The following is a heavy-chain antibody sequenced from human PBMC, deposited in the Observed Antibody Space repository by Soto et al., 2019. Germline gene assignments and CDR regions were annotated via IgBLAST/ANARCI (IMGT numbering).Heavy chain of an antibody. Sequence: QLQLQESGPGLVKPSETLSLTCTVSGGSISSSSYYWGWIRQPPGKGLEWIWSIYYSGNTYYNPSLHGRLTQAEDTSTTHVSRKLSSVTAADTAVYYCARRGAGSYSDYWGQGPLVTVSS. V-gene: IGHV4-39*01. J-gene: IGHJ4*02. CDR3: ARRGAGSYSDY. D-gene: IGHD3-10*01. CDR2: IYYSGNT. CDR1: GGSISSSSYY.